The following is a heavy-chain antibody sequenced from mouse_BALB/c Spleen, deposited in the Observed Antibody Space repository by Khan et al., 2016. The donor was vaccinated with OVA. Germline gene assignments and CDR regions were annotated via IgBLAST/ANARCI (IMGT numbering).Heavy chain of an antibody. CDR1: GYSITSGYA. J-gene: IGHJ2*01. CDR3: ARGNYYGYYFDY. D-gene: IGHD1-1*01. Sequence: EVELVESGPGLVKPSQSLSLTCTVTGYSITSGYAWNWIRLFPGNKLEWMGYISYSGVTSYTPSLKSRISITRDTSKNQFFLQLNSVTTEDTATYYCARGNYYGYYFDYWGQGTTLTVSS. V-gene: IGHV3-2*02. CDR2: ISYSGVT.